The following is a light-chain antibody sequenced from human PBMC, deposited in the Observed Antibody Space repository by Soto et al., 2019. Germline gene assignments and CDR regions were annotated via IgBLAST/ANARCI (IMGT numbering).Light chain of an antibody. CDR2: DTS. CDR3: QHRSIWPVS. Sequence: EVVMSQSHATLSVSPGAGSTLXCRASQGIGDTLAWYQHKPGQTPRLLIYDTSTRATGVPARFSGSRSGTEFTLTINSLQSEDFAVYYCQHRSIWPVSFGQGTRLEIK. CDR1: QGIGDT. V-gene: IGKV3-15*01. J-gene: IGKJ5*01.